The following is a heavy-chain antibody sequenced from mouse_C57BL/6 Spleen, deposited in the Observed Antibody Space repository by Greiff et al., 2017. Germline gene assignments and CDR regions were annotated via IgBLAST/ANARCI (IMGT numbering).Heavy chain of an antibody. V-gene: IGHV1-22*01. CDR3: ARGDVGYLDY. CDR2: INPNNGGT. D-gene: IGHD5-1*01. CDR1: GYTFTDYN. Sequence: EVQLQQSGPELVKPGASVKMSCKASGYTFTDYNMHWVKQSPGKSLEWIGYINPNNGGTSYNQKFKGKATLTVNKSSSTAYMELRSLTWEESAVYYCARGDVGYLDYWGQGTTLTVSS. J-gene: IGHJ2*01.